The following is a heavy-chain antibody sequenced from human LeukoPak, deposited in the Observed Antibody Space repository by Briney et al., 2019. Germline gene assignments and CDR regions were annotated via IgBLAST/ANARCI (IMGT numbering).Heavy chain of an antibody. V-gene: IGHV3-23*01. CDR1: GFTFSSYG. CDR2: ISGSGGST. J-gene: IGHJ4*02. D-gene: IGHD3-22*01. CDR3: AKDLSSPYYYDSSGYSGYFDY. Sequence: GGSLRLSCAASGFTFSSYGMSWVRQAPGKGLEWVSAISGSGGSTYYADSVKGRFTISRDNSKNTLYLQMNSLRAEDTAVYYCAKDLSSPYYYDSSGYSGYFDYWGQGTLVTVSS.